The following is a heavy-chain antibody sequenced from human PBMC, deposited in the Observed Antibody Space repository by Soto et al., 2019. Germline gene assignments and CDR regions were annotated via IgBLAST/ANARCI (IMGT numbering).Heavy chain of an antibody. V-gene: IGHV3-30-3*01. J-gene: IGHJ6*02. CDR3: ARDHRRNFYYYAMDM. Sequence: GGSLRLPCAASGFTFRTYAIHWVRQAPGKGLEWVTLISFDGSNKYYADSVKGRFSISRDNSKNTVYLQMNVQNPDDTAVYYCARDHRRNFYYYAMDMWGQGTTVTVSS. CDR2: ISFDGSNK. CDR1: GFTFRTYA.